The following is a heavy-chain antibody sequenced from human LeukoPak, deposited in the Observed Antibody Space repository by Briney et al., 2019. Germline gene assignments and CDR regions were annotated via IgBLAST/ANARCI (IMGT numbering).Heavy chain of an antibody. J-gene: IGHJ6*02. Sequence: GGSLRLSCAASGFTFSSYSMNWVRQAPGKGLEWVSSISSSSSYIYYADSVKGRFTISRDNAKNSLYLQMNSLRAEDTAVYYCARDGRYSSSWYVLRSYYYGMDVWGQGTTVTVSS. CDR1: GFTFSSYS. CDR2: ISSSSSYI. D-gene: IGHD6-13*01. V-gene: IGHV3-21*01. CDR3: ARDGRYSSSWYVLRSYYYGMDV.